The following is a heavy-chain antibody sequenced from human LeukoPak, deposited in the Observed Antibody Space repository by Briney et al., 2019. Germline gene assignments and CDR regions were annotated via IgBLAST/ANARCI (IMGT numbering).Heavy chain of an antibody. CDR3: ARERRSITMVRGVIGPV. J-gene: IGHJ4*02. Sequence: PSETLSLTCTVSGGSISSGDYYWSWIRQPPGTGLEWIGYIYYSGSTYYNPSLKSQVTISVDTSKNQFSLKLSSVTAADTAVYYCARERRSITMVRGVIGPVWGQGTLVTVSS. CDR2: IYYSGST. CDR1: GGSISSGDYY. V-gene: IGHV4-30-4*08. D-gene: IGHD3-10*01.